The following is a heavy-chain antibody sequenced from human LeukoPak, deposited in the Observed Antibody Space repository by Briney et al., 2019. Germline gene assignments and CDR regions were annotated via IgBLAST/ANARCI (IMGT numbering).Heavy chain of an antibody. CDR1: GGSISSSSYD. CDR2: IYYSGST. V-gene: IGHV4-39*01. CDR3: ARLPPLQWHDY. J-gene: IGHJ4*02. D-gene: IGHD6-19*01. Sequence: SETQSLTCTVPGGSISSSSYDWAWIRHPPGKGLERIGRIYYSGSTYYNPSLNSRVTISADTSKIQFSLKLSPLTAAHTSVYYCARLPPLQWHDYSGQATLVTVSS.